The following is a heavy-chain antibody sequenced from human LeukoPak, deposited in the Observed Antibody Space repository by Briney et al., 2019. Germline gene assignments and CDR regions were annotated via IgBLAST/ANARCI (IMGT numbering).Heavy chain of an antibody. CDR3: AKSTVFERWLQDY. Sequence: PGASLRLSCAASGFTFSSYAMSWVRQAPGKGLEWVSAISGSGGSTYYADSVKGRFTISRDNSKNTLYLQMNSLRAEDTAVYYCAKSTVFERWLQDYWGQGTLVTVSS. D-gene: IGHD5-24*01. CDR2: ISGSGGST. J-gene: IGHJ4*02. V-gene: IGHV3-23*01. CDR1: GFTFSSYA.